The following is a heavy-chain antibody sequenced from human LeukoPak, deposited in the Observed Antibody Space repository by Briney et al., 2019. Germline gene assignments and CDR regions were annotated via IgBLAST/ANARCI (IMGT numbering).Heavy chain of an antibody. CDR1: GFTFSSYS. D-gene: IGHD2-2*01. V-gene: IGHV3-21*01. CDR3: ARETSIYYYMDV. J-gene: IGHJ6*03. CDR2: ISSSGSYM. Sequence: GGSLRLSCAVSGFTFSSYSMNWVRQAPGKGLEWVSSISSSGSYMYYADPVKGRFTISRDNSKNTLYLQMNSLRAEDTAVYYCARETSIYYYMDVWGKGTTVTVSS.